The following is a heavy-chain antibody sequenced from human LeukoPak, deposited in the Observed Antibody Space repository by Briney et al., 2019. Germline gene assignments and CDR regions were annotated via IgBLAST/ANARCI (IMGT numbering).Heavy chain of an antibody. CDR3: AKVHLTYYYDSDGYGFQDH. Sequence: GGSLRLSWAASGFTFSSYGMHWVRQAPGKGLEWVAVISYDGNNKYYGDSVKGRFTISRDNSKNTLFLQMNSLRTEDTAVYYCAKVHLTYYYDSDGYGFQDHWGQGTLVTVSS. CDR1: GFTFSSYG. V-gene: IGHV3-30*18. D-gene: IGHD3-22*01. J-gene: IGHJ4*02. CDR2: ISYDGNNK.